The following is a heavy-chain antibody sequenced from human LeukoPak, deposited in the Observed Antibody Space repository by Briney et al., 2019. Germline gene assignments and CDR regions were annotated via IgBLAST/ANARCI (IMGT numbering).Heavy chain of an antibody. Sequence: ASVKVSCKASGYTFTSYYMHWVRQAPGQGLEWMGIIKPSGGSTSYAQKFQGRVNMTRDTSTSTVYMELSSLRSEDTAVYYCARTIAAAGSLVWFDPWGQGTLVTVSS. CDR1: GYTFTSYY. CDR2: IKPSGGST. D-gene: IGHD6-13*01. CDR3: ARTIAAAGSLVWFDP. V-gene: IGHV1-46*01. J-gene: IGHJ5*02.